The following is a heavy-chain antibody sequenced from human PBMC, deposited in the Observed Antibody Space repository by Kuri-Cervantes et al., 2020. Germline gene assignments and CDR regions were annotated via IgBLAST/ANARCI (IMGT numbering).Heavy chain of an antibody. Sequence: ASVKVSCKASGGTFSSYAISWVRQAPGQGLEWMGWISVYNGNTNYAQKLQGRVTMTTDTSTSTAYMELRSLRSDDTAVYYCARRKGNWFDPWGQGTLVTVSS. V-gene: IGHV1-18*01. CDR2: ISVYNGNT. CDR3: ARRKGNWFDP. CDR1: GGTFSSYA. D-gene: IGHD1-14*01. J-gene: IGHJ5*02.